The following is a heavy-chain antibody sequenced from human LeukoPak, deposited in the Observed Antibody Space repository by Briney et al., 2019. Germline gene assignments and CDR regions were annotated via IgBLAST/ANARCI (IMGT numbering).Heavy chain of an antibody. Sequence: SETLSPTCAVSGGSISSSNWWSWVRQPPGKGLEWIGEIYHSGSTNYSPSLKSRVTISVDKSKNQLSLNLSSVTAADTAVYYCARGITLIRGVISFDYWGQGTLVTVSS. V-gene: IGHV4-4*02. J-gene: IGHJ4*02. D-gene: IGHD3-10*01. CDR3: ARGITLIRGVISFDY. CDR1: GGSISSSNW. CDR2: IYHSGST.